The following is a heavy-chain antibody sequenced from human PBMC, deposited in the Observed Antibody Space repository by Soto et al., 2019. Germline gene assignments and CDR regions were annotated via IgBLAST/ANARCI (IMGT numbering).Heavy chain of an antibody. Sequence: QVKLVQSGAEVRKPGASVTVSCRSSGDSFNDYYIHWVRQASGQGFEWMGWINPNGGVTKYAQKFQGWVSMTRDTSIRTVYMQLSRLRSDDTAVYYCSRESGGATATLDYYYFYMDVWGTGTTVTVSS. CDR1: GDSFNDYY. CDR2: INPNGGVT. J-gene: IGHJ6*03. CDR3: SRESGGATATLDYYYFYMDV. V-gene: IGHV1-2*04. D-gene: IGHD5-12*01.